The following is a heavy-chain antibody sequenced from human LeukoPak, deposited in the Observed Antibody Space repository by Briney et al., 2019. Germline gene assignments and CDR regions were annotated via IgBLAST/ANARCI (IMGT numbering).Heavy chain of an antibody. V-gene: IGHV5-51*01. CDR2: IYPGDSDT. D-gene: IGHD3-22*01. CDR3: ARRVLGDSSGSFDY. CDR1: GYSFTTYW. Sequence: GESLKISCKGSGYSFTTYWITWVRQMPGKGLEWMGIIYPGDSDTRYSPSFQGQVTISADKPISTAYLQWSSLKASDTAMYYCARRVLGDSSGSFDYWGQGTLVTVSS. J-gene: IGHJ4*02.